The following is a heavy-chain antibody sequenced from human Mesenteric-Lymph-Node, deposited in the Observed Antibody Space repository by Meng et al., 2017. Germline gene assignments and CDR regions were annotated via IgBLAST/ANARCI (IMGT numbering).Heavy chain of an antibody. Sequence: PSPPLSPPCPLSRYRVPRNRSAWHWIRPSPSRGLAWLGRTYSRSSSSHGYAVSVKSRLTINPHTSKTQFSLQLNSVTPEDTAMYYCARSGSSGWIDYWGQGTLVTVSS. CDR3: ARSGSSGWIDY. CDR1: RYRVPRNRSA. V-gene: IGHV6-1*01. D-gene: IGHD6-19*01. J-gene: IGHJ4*02. CDR2: TYSRSSSSH.